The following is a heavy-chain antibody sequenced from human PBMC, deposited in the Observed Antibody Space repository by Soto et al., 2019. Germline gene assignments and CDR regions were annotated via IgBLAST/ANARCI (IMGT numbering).Heavy chain of an antibody. D-gene: IGHD3-10*01. J-gene: IGHJ5*02. V-gene: IGHV3-13*01. Sequence: PGGSLRLSCAGSGFTFSTFDIHWVRQAPGKGLEWVSGIGTLSDTFYAASVQGRFTISRQNAKNSVYLQMNGLRAGDTAFYYCARGRSFSYDSTPPPMFDPWGQGTLVTVSS. CDR2: IGTLSDT. CDR1: GFTFSTFD. CDR3: ARGRSFSYDSTPPPMFDP.